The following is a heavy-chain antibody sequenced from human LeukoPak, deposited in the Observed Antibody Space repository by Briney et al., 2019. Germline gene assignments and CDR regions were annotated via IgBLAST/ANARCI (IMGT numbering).Heavy chain of an antibody. CDR3: AKDPEYYDILTPFDP. D-gene: IGHD3-9*01. V-gene: IGHV3-23*01. Sequence: GGSLRLSCAASGFTFSSYAMSWVRQAPGKGLEWVGCISGSGGSTYYADSVKGRFTISRDNSKNTLYLQMNSLRAEDTAVYYCAKDPEYYDILTPFDPWGQGTLVTVSS. J-gene: IGHJ5*02. CDR2: ISGSGGST. CDR1: GFTFSSYA.